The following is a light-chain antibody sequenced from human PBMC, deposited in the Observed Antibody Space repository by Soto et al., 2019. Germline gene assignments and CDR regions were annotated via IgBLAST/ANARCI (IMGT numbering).Light chain of an antibody. CDR3: QSYDSSLSSYV. CDR1: SSNIGAGYD. Sequence: QSVLTQPPSVSGAPGQRVTISCSGSSSNIGAGYDVHWSQQLPGTAPKLLIYGNNNRPSGVPNRFSASKSGTSASLAIAGLQAEDEADYYCQSYDSSLSSYVFGTGTKVTVL. V-gene: IGLV1-40*01. CDR2: GNN. J-gene: IGLJ1*01.